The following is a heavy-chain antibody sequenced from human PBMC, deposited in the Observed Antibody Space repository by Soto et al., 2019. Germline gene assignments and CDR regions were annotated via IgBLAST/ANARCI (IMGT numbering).Heavy chain of an antibody. J-gene: IGHJ4*02. Sequence: QVQLQESGPGLVKPSGTLSLTCAVSGDSVSSPYFWCWVRQPPGKGLEWIGEVFHTGTASYNPSLRSRVTISMDKSINQFSLVLISVTAADTAVDYCARSAGWYAVHSWGPGTLVIVSS. CDR2: VFHTGTA. V-gene: IGHV4-4*02. CDR3: ARSAGWYAVHS. CDR1: GDSVSSPYF. D-gene: IGHD6-19*01.